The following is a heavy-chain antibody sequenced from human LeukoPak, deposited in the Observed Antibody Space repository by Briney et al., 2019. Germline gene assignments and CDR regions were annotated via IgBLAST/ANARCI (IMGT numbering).Heavy chain of an antibody. Sequence: GGSLRLSCAVFEFSFSNYWMSWVRQAPGRGLEWVAIIKQDGSEKYYVDSVKGRFTISRDNAQNSLYLQMSSLRAEDTAVYYCARASDPWLQLTWGQGTLVTVSS. D-gene: IGHD5-24*01. CDR2: IKQDGSEK. CDR1: EFSFSNYW. V-gene: IGHV3-7*05. CDR3: ARASDPWLQLT. J-gene: IGHJ5*02.